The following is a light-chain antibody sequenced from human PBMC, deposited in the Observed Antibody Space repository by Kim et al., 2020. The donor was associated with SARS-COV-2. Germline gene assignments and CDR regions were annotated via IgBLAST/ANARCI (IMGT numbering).Light chain of an antibody. CDR2: GKN. CDR3: NALDSSGNHLV. CDR1: VHRGDY. Sequence: LRPAVQSACQVNVHRGDYTNWYHQKPGQDPVLVIYGKNNRPSGNPDRFSGSSSGNTASLTITGAQPEDESDYYCNALDSSGNHLVFGGGTQLTVL. V-gene: IGLV3-19*01. J-gene: IGLJ2*01.